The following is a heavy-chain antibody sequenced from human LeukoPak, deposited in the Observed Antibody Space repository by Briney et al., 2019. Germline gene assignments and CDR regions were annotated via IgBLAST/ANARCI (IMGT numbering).Heavy chain of an antibody. D-gene: IGHD6-6*01. CDR1: GFSFSGHW. CDR2: ISPTGSTT. CDR3: ARGPNSNWSGLDF. J-gene: IGHJ4*02. V-gene: IGHV3-74*01. Sequence: PGRSLRLSCTASGFSFSGHWMHWARQLPGKGLVWVSRISPTGSTTSHADSVKGRFTVSRDNAKNTLYLQVNNLRAEDTAVYYCARGPNSNWSGLDFWGQGTLLTVSS.